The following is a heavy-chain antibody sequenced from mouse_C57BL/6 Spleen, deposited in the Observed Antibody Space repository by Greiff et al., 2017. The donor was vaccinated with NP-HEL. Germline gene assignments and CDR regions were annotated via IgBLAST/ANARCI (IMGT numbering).Heavy chain of an antibody. Sequence: VQLQQSGAELVRPGTSVKVSCKASGYAFTNYLIEWVKQRPGQGLEWIGVINPGSGGTNYNEKFKGKATLTADKSSCTAYMQLSSLTSEDSAVYFCARRGGSSYGYFDVWGTGTTVTVSS. J-gene: IGHJ1*03. V-gene: IGHV1-54*01. CDR3: ARRGGSSYGYFDV. CDR2: INPGSGGT. D-gene: IGHD1-1*01. CDR1: GYAFTNYL.